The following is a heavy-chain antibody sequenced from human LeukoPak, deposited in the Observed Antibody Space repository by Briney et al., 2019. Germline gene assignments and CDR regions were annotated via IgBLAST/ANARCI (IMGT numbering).Heavy chain of an antibody. CDR2: ISSSSSSYI. CDR1: GFTFSSYS. D-gene: IGHD3-10*01. V-gene: IGHV3-21*01. J-gene: IGHJ4*02. Sequence: GSLRLSCAASGFTFSSYSMNWVRQAPGKGLEWVSSISSSSSSYIYYADSVKGRFTISRDNAKNSLYLQMNSLRAEDTAVYYCASGITMVRGVRDYWGQGTLVTVSS. CDR3: ASGITMVRGVRDY.